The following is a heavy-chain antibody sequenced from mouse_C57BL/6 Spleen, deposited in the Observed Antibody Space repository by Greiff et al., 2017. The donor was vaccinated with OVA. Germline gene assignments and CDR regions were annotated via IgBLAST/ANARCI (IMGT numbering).Heavy chain of an antibody. CDR2: IRSKSNNYAT. V-gene: IGHV10-1*01. CDR3: VRLSGITTVVATDWYFDV. D-gene: IGHD1-1*01. J-gene: IGHJ1*03. Sequence: EVQLVESGGGLVQPKGSLKLSCAASGFSFNTYAMNWVRQAPGKGLEWVARIRSKSNNYATYYADSVKDRFTISRDDSESMLYLQMNNLKTEDTAMYYCVRLSGITTVVATDWYFDVWGTGTTVTVSS. CDR1: GFSFNTYA.